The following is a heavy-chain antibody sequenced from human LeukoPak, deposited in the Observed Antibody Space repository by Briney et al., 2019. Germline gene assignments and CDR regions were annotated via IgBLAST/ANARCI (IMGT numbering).Heavy chain of an antibody. CDR1: GGSISSYY. J-gene: IGHJ4*02. CDR2: ISDIGSI. Sequence: SETLSLTRTVSGGSISSYYWSWIRQPPGKGLEWIAYISDIGSINYNPSLKSQVTISLDTSKNQFSLKLSSVTAADTAVYYCAGHHPRNTVDFWGQGTLATVSS. D-gene: IGHD2/OR15-2a*01. CDR3: AGHHPRNTVDF. V-gene: IGHV4-59*08.